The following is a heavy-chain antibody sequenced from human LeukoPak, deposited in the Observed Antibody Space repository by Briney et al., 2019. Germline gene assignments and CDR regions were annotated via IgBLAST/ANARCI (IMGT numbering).Heavy chain of an antibody. Sequence: SVKVSCKASGGTFSSYTISWVRQAPGQGLEWMGRIIPILGIANYAQKFQGRVTITADKSTSTAYMELSSLRSEDTAVYYCAKDLHGYSYGLSYFDYWGQGTLVTVSS. CDR1: GGTFSSYT. V-gene: IGHV1-69*04. D-gene: IGHD5-18*01. CDR3: AKDLHGYSYGLSYFDY. J-gene: IGHJ4*02. CDR2: IIPILGIA.